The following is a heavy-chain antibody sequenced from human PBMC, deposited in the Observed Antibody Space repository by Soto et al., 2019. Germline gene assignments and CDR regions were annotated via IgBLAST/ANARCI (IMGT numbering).Heavy chain of an antibody. J-gene: IGHJ4*01. CDR3: ATGGGYYYDRSGHSAWF. Sequence: QVQLVQSGAEVKKPGSSVKVSCKASGGIFNNYAISWVRQAPGQGLEWMGGIIPVFGTADYAQKFQGRVTITADESTGTAYMELSSLRSEDTAVYYCATGGGYYYDRSGHSAWFWGQGTLVTVSS. D-gene: IGHD3-22*01. V-gene: IGHV1-69*01. CDR2: IIPVFGTA. CDR1: GGIFNNYA.